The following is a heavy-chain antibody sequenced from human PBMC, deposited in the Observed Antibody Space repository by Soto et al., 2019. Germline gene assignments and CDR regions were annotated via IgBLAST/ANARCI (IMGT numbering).Heavy chain of an antibody. CDR1: GFTFSDYS. Sequence: GGSLRLSCVASGFTFSDYSMTWIRQAPGKGLEWVSYISESGSIIYYADSVKGRFTISRDNAKNSLYLQMNSLRDEDTAVYYCARDPGGYGLHYFDYWGQGTLVTVSS. CDR3: ARDPGGYGLHYFDY. D-gene: IGHD5-12*01. CDR2: ISESGSII. V-gene: IGHV3-11*04. J-gene: IGHJ4*02.